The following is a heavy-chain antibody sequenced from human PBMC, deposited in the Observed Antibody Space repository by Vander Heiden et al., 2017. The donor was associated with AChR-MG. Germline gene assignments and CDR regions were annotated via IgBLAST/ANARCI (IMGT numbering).Heavy chain of an antibody. CDR1: GVPFSSYA. D-gene: IGHD3-22*01. CDR2: IIPIFGTA. V-gene: IGHV1-69*01. J-gene: IGHJ3*02. CDR3: ARSEMGGLDYYDSQWPFDI. Sequence: QVQLVQSGAEVKKPGSSVQVSCKASGVPFSSYAIGWVRQAPGQGLEWVGGIIPIFGTANYAQKFQGRVTITADESTSTAYMELSSLRSEDTAVYYCARSEMGGLDYYDSQWPFDIWGQGTMVTVSS.